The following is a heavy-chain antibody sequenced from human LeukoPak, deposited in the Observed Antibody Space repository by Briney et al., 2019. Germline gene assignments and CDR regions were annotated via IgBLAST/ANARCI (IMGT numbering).Heavy chain of an antibody. D-gene: IGHD3-22*01. V-gene: IGHV5-51*01. J-gene: IGHJ4*02. CDR3: VRLEIGGYYIADY. CDR2: VKPGVFDT. CDR1: GCSFLNYW. Sequence: GESLKISCKSSGCSFLNYWIGWVRQMPGKGLEWIGIVKPGVFDTRYSPTFQGQVSISADESISTAFLQWSSLKASDTAIYYCVRLEIGGYYIADYWGQGTQVTVST.